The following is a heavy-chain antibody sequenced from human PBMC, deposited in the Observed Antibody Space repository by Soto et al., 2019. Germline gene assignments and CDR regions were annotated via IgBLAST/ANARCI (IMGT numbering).Heavy chain of an antibody. CDR2: FNPTSGST. CDR3: ARDLAAGDY. V-gene: IGHV1-46*01. Sequence: QVQLVQSGAEVKKPGASVKLSCKASGYTFINYYIHWVRQAPGQGLAWMGIFNPTSGSTNYAQKFQGRVTLTMDTSTRTVYMELNRLRFDDTAVYYCARDLAAGDYWGQGTLVTVSS. CDR1: GYTFINYY. D-gene: IGHD6-13*01. J-gene: IGHJ4*02.